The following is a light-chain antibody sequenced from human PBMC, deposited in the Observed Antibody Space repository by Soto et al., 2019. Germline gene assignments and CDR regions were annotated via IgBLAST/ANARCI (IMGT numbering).Light chain of an antibody. J-gene: IGKJ1*01. Sequence: DIQMTQSPSTLSASEGDRVTISCRASQSVSIWLAWYQQKPGRAPKLLIYKSSILESGVPSRFSGSGSGTEFTLTISSLQPDDFATYYCQQFNTSRWTFGQGTKVDI. CDR2: KSS. CDR1: QSVSIW. CDR3: QQFNTSRWT. V-gene: IGKV1-5*03.